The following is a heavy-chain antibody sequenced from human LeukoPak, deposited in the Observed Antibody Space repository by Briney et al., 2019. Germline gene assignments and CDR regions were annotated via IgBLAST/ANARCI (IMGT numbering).Heavy chain of an antibody. V-gene: IGHV4-34*01. CDR3: ARGLFGGYSYGYFDY. J-gene: IGHJ4*02. D-gene: IGHD5-18*01. CDR1: GGSFSVYY. Sequence: SETLSLTCAVYGGSFSVYYWSWIRQPPGKGLERMGEINHSGSTNYNPSLKSRVIISVDTSKNQFSLKLSSVTAADTAVYYCARGLFGGYSYGYFDYRGQGTLVTVSS. CDR2: INHSGST.